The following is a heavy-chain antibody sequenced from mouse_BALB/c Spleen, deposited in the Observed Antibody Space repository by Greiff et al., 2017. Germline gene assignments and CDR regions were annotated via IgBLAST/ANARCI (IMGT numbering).Heavy chain of an antibody. CDR3: ARDALTGTFN. D-gene: IGHD4-1*01. Sequence: EVKVVESGGGLVQPGGSLKLSCAASGFTFSSYGMSWVRQTPDKRLELVATINSNGGSTYYPDSVKGRFTISRDNAKNTLYLQMSSLKSEDTAMYYCARDALTGTFNWGQGTTLTVSS. V-gene: IGHV5-6-3*01. CDR1: GFTFSSYG. J-gene: IGHJ2*01. CDR2: INSNGGST.